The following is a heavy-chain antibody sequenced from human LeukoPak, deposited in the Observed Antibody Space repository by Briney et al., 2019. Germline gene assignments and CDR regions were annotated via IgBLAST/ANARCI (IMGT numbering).Heavy chain of an antibody. Sequence: SVKVSCKASGGTFSSYAISWVRQAPGQGLEWMGRIIPILGIANYAQKFQGRVTITADKSTSTAYMELSSLRSEDTAVYYCAKSGLLRRPNWFDPWGQGTLVTVSS. CDR3: AKSGLLRRPNWFDP. CDR2: IIPILGIA. V-gene: IGHV1-69*04. D-gene: IGHD1-26*01. CDR1: GGTFSSYA. J-gene: IGHJ5*02.